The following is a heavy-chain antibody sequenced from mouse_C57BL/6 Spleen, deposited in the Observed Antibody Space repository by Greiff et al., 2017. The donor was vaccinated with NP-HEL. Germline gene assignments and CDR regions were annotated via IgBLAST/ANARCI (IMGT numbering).Heavy chain of an antibody. CDR3: ARSLISTVVAHWYFDV. D-gene: IGHD1-1*01. Sequence: QVQLKESGAELVKPGASVKISCKASGYTFTDYYINWVKQRPGQGLEWIGKIGPGSGSTSYNEKFKGKATLTADKSSSTAYMQLSSLTSEDSTVYFCARSLISTVVAHWYFDVWGTGTTVTVSS. J-gene: IGHJ1*03. V-gene: IGHV1-77*01. CDR2: IGPGSGST. CDR1: GYTFTDYY.